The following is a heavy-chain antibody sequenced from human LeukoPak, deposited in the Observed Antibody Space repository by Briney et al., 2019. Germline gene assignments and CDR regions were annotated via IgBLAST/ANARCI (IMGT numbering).Heavy chain of an antibody. D-gene: IGHD3-3*01. CDR3: ARPLRFLEWLLYSDFDY. J-gene: IGHJ4*02. Sequence: GRSLRLSCAASGFTFSSYAMHWVRQAPGKGLEWAAVISYDGSNKYYADSVKGRFTISRDNSKNTLYLQMNSLRAEDTAVYYCARPLRFLEWLLYSDFDYWGQGTLVTVSS. V-gene: IGHV3-30-3*01. CDR1: GFTFSSYA. CDR2: ISYDGSNK.